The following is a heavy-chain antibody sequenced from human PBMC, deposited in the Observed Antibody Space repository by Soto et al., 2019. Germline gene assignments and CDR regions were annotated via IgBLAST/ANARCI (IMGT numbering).Heavy chain of an antibody. V-gene: IGHV1-18*01. J-gene: IGHJ4*02. CDR1: GYTFTSYG. Sequence: QVQLVQSGAEVKKPGASVKVSCKASGYTFTSYGISWVRQAPGQGLEWMGWINAYNGNTNYAQKLQGRVTMTTDTSQRTASLELRSLRPADTAVSSCARAVGYGLIDYWGQGTLVTVSS. D-gene: IGHD5-18*01. CDR3: ARAVGYGLIDY. CDR2: INAYNGNT.